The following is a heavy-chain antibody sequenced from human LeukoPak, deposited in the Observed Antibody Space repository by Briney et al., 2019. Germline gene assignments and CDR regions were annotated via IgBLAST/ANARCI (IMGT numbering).Heavy chain of an antibody. CDR3: ARDFPSSRWYHRFDY. D-gene: IGHD6-19*01. J-gene: IGHJ4*02. V-gene: IGHV1-2*02. CDR2: INPNSGGT. CDR1: GYTFTAYY. Sequence: ASVKVSCKASGYTFTAYYMHWVRQAPGQGLEWMGWINPNSGGTNYAQKFQGRVTMTRDTSISTIYIELSRLRSDDTAVYYCARDFPSSRWYHRFDYWGQGILVTVSS.